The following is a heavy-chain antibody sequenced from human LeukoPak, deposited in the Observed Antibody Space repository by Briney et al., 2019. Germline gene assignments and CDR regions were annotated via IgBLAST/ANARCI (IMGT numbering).Heavy chain of an antibody. CDR2: IYWNDDK. D-gene: IGHD3-22*01. CDR3: AHKRWYYYHSNGYLDY. J-gene: IGHJ4*02. CDR1: GFSLSTSGVG. Sequence: ESGPTLVKPTQTLTLTCTFSGFSLSTSGVGVGWIRPPPGKALEWLALIYWNDDKRYSPSLKSRLTISKDTSKNQVVLTMTNVDPVDTATYYCAHKRWYYYHSNGYLDYWGQGTLVTVSS. V-gene: IGHV2-5*01.